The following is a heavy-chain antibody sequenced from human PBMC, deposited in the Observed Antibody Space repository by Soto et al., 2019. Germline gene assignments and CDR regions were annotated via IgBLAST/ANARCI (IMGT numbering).Heavy chain of an antibody. V-gene: IGHV3-11*06. CDR2: ISSRTNRA. CDR1: GFILSDYY. CDR3: ATVKSSSWYESEY. D-gene: IGHD6-13*01. Sequence: QVQLVESGGGLVKPGGSLRLTCTASGFILSDYYMSWMRQAPGKGLEWVGYISSRTNRATYAESLKGRFTISRDDAKNSLFLQITTLRAEDTAMYFCATVKSSSWYESEYWGQGTLVIVSP. J-gene: IGHJ4*02.